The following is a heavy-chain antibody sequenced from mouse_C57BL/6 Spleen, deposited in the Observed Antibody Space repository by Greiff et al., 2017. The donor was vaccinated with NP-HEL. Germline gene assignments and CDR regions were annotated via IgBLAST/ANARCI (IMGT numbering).Heavy chain of an antibody. D-gene: IGHD1-1*01. CDR2: ISNGGGST. CDR1: GFTFSDYY. CDR3: ARHDYYGSRGAWFAY. V-gene: IGHV5-12*01. Sequence: EVTLVESGGGLVQPGGSLKLSCAASGFTFSDYYMYWVRQTPEKRLEWVAYISNGGGSTYYPDTVKGRFTISRDTSKNTLYLQMSRLKSEDTARYYCARHDYYGSRGAWFAYWGQGTLVTVSA. J-gene: IGHJ3*01.